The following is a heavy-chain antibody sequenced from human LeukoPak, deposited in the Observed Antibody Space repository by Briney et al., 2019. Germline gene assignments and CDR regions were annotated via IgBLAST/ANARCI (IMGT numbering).Heavy chain of an antibody. V-gene: IGHV4-39*01. J-gene: IGHJ1*01. D-gene: IGHD6-13*01. Sequence: KPPETLSLTCTVSGDSISSCTYYWGWIRQPPGKEVEWIGSVSYSGSTYYNPSLKSRVTISVDTSKNQFSLKLNSVTAADTAVYYCARQSHIAAAFRWGHGTLVTVSS. CDR1: GDSISSCTYY. CDR2: VSYSGST. CDR3: ARQSHIAAAFR.